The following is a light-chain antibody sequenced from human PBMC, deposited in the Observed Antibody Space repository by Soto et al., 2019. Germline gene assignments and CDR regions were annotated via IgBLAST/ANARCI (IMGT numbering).Light chain of an antibody. V-gene: IGKV3-11*01. J-gene: IGKJ5*01. CDR3: QKRQYWPPIT. Sequence: EIVLTQSPATLSLSPGERATLSCRTSLSVSSYLAWYQQKPGQAPRLLIYDASNRATGIPDRFTGSGSGTDFNLTISTLEPEDFAVYYCQKRQYWPPITFGQGTRLEIK. CDR1: LSVSSY. CDR2: DAS.